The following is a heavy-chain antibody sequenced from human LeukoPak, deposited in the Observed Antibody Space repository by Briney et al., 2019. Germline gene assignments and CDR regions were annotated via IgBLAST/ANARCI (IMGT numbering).Heavy chain of an antibody. CDR2: LQNDGGDI. Sequence: GGSLXLSCAASGFTFSNYGMHWVRQAPDKGRGWVAFLQNDGGDIHYADSVEGRFTISRDNAKNSLYLQMNSLRTEDTAVYYCARGRFNYDDSGYSSFYHWGQGTLVTVSS. D-gene: IGHD3-22*01. CDR1: GFTFSNYG. J-gene: IGHJ4*02. V-gene: IGHV3-30*12. CDR3: ARGRFNYDDSGYSSFYH.